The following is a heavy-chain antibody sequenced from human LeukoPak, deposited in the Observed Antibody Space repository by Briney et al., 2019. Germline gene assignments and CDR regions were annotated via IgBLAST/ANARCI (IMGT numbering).Heavy chain of an antibody. CDR2: ISHSGAT. J-gene: IGHJ4*02. CDR1: GDPLTSANW. CDR3: VRGDDYIFDY. D-gene: IGHD4-4*01. Sequence: SETLSLTCAVSGDPLTSANWWSWVRQSPGKGLEWIGEISHSGATNHNPSLKSRVTMSLDKSKNQLSLRVNSVTAADAAVYYCVRGDDYIFDYWGQGTLVTVSS. V-gene: IGHV4-4*02.